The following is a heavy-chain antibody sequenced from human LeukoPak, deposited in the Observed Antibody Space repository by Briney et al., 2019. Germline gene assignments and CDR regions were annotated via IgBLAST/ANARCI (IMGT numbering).Heavy chain of an antibody. CDR2: INDNGRT. J-gene: IGHJ3*02. D-gene: IGHD2-21*01. V-gene: IGHV4-34*01. CDR3: ARHLRGGLRAFDI. Sequence: SETLSLTCAVYDGSFSGYYWSWIRQPPGKGLEWIGEINDNGRTNYNPSLSSRVTMSRDTSKNQFSLELSSVTAADTAVYYCARHLRGGLRAFDIWGQGTMFTVSS. CDR1: DGSFSGYY.